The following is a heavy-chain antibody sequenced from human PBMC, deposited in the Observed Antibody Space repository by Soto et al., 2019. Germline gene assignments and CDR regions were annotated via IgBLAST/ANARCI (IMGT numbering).Heavy chain of an antibody. CDR2: IYYSGST. CDR1: GGSISSSSYY. V-gene: IGHV4-39*01. CDR3: ARLSITMVRGVLYYYYGMDV. J-gene: IGHJ6*02. Sequence: PSEDLSLTCTVSGGSISSSSYYWGWIRQPPGKGLEWIGSIYYSGSTYYNPSLKSRVTISVDTSKNQFSLKLSSVTAADTAVYYCARLSITMVRGVLYYYYGMDVWGQGTTVTVSS. D-gene: IGHD3-10*01.